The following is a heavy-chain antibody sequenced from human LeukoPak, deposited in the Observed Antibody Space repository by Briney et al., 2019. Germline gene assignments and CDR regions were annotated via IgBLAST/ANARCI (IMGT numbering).Heavy chain of an antibody. D-gene: IGHD3-10*01. Sequence: GGSLRLSCAASGFTFSSYAMSWVRQAPGKGLEWVSGISGSGDNTYYADSVKGRFTISRDNSKFTLYLQMNSLRAEDTALYYCAKERSTDRAWFGELLEWGQGNMVTVSS. J-gene: IGHJ4*02. CDR2: ISGSGDNT. CDR3: AKERSTDRAWFGELLE. V-gene: IGHV3-23*01. CDR1: GFTFSSYA.